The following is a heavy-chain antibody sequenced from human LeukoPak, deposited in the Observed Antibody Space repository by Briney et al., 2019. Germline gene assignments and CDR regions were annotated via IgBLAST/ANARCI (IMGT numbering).Heavy chain of an antibody. CDR1: GFTVSSNY. Sequence: GSLRLSCAASGFTVSSNYMSWVRQAPGKGLEWVSVIYSGGSTYYADSVKGRFTISRDNSKNTLYLQMNSLRAEDTAVYYCARENQLYYGMDVWGQGTTVTVSS. V-gene: IGHV3-53*01. J-gene: IGHJ6*02. CDR3: ARENQLYYGMDV. CDR2: IYSGGST.